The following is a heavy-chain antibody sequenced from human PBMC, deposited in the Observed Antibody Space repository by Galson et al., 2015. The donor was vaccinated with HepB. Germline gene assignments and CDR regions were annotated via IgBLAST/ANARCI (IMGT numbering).Heavy chain of an antibody. CDR3: ARGSVVMGSYYDILTGYHGSDYWYLDL. Sequence: SLRLSCAASGFTFSSYSMNWVRQAPGKGLEWVSSISSSSSYIYYADSVKGRFTISRDNAKNSLYLQMNSLRAEDTAVYYCARGSVVMGSYYDILTGYHGSDYWYLDLWGRGTLVTVSS. CDR1: GFTFSSYS. V-gene: IGHV3-21*01. J-gene: IGHJ2*01. D-gene: IGHD3-9*01. CDR2: ISSSSSYI.